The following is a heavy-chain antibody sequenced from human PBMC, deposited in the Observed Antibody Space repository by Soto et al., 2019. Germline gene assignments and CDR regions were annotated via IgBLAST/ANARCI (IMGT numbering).Heavy chain of an antibody. V-gene: IGHV4-59*01. J-gene: IGHJ4*02. D-gene: IGHD3-3*01. CDR2: IYYSGST. CDR1: GGSISSYY. CDR3: ARGTPSGDFWRGYHIMHDY. Sequence: LSLTCTVSGGSISSYYWSWIRQPPGKGLEWIGYIYYSGSTNYNPSLKSRVTISVDTSKNQFSLKLGSVTAADAAVYYCARGTPSGDFWRGYHIMHDYWGQGTLVTVSP.